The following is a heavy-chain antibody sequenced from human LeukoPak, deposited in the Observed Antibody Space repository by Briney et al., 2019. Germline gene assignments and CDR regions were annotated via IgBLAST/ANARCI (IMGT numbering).Heavy chain of an antibody. Sequence: PGGSLRLSCAASGFTFSSYSMNWVRQAPGKGLEWISYISSSSTIYYADSVKGRFTISRDNAKNSPYLQMNSLRDEDTAVYYCARDRDNNYYDYWGQGTLVTVSS. CDR3: ARDRDNNYYDY. V-gene: IGHV3-48*02. CDR2: ISSSSTI. D-gene: IGHD5-24*01. J-gene: IGHJ4*02. CDR1: GFTFSSYS.